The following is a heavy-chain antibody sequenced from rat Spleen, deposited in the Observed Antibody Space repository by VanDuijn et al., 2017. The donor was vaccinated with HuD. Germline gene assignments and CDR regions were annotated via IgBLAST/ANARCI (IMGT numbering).Heavy chain of an antibody. D-gene: IGHD1-11*01. V-gene: IGHV5-31*01. J-gene: IGHJ2*01. CDR1: GFTFSNYW. CDR3: TRGEEAIGGY. Sequence: EVQLVESGGGLVQPGRSRKLSCVASGFTFSNYWMTWIRQAPGKGLEWVASIIDTGGSTYYLDSVKGRFTISRDNAKNTLYLQMDSLRSEDTATYYCTRGEEAIGGYWGQGVMVTVSS. CDR2: IIDTGGST.